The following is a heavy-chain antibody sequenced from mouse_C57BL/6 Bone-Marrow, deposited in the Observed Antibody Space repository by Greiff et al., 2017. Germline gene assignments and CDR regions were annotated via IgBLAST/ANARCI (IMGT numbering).Heavy chain of an antibody. CDR1: GYSFTDYN. V-gene: IGHV1-39*01. CDR3: ARGATTTVVATGYFDV. Sequence: VQLQQSGPELVKPGASVKISCKASGYSFTDYNMNWVKQSNGKSLEWIGVINPNYGTTSYNQKFKGKATLTVDQSSSTAYMQLNSLTSEDSAVYYCARGATTTVVATGYFDVWGTGTTVTVSS. J-gene: IGHJ1*03. CDR2: INPNYGTT. D-gene: IGHD1-1*01.